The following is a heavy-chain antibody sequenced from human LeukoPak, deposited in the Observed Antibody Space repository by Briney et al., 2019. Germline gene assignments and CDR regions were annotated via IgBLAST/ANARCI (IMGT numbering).Heavy chain of an antibody. D-gene: IGHD2-2*01. CDR3: ARDGDRADIVVVPAAKLDY. V-gene: IGHV3-11*01. J-gene: IGHJ4*02. Sequence: GGSLRLSCAASGFTFSDYYMSWIRQAPGKGLEWVSYISSSGSTIYYADSAKGRFTISRDNAKNSLYLQMNSLRAEDTAVYYCARDGDRADIVVVPAAKLDYWGQGTLVTVSS. CDR1: GFTFSDYY. CDR2: ISSSGSTI.